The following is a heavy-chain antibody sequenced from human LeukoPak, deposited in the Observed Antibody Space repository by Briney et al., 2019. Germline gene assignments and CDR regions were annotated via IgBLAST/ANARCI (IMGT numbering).Heavy chain of an antibody. D-gene: IGHD2-2*01. CDR1: GWSFNYYY. V-gene: IGHV4-34*01. Sequence: SETLSLTCAVYGWSFNYYYWNWIRQPPGKGLEWIGEINARGDTNYNPSLKSRVTISVDTSKKQFSLRLTPMIAADTALYYCARGQVPAARGYNWFDPWGQGTLVTVSS. CDR2: INARGDT. CDR3: ARGQVPAARGYNWFDP. J-gene: IGHJ5*02.